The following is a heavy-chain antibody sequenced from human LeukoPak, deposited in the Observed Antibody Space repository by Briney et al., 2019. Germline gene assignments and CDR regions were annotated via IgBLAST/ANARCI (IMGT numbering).Heavy chain of an antibody. D-gene: IGHD3-10*01. J-gene: IGHJ3*01. Sequence: ASVRVSCKASGYTFTGYYMHWVGQAPGQGLEGMGIINPSGGSTSYAQKFQGRVTMTRDTSTSTVYMELSSLRSEDTAVYYCAREDGSGSYRSWGQGTMVTVSS. CDR2: INPSGGST. V-gene: IGHV1-46*01. CDR3: AREDGSGSYRS. CDR1: GYTFTGYY.